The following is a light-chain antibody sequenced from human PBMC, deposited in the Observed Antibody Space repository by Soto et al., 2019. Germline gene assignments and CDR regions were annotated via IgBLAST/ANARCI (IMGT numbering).Light chain of an antibody. CDR1: SGHSSYA. V-gene: IGLV4-69*01. CDR2: LNSDGSH. Sequence: QLVLTQSPSASASLGASVKLTCALSSGHSSYAIAWHQQQPEKGPRALMKLNSDGSHTRGDGIPDRFSGSSSGAEGYLTISSLQSEDEADYYCQTWGTGILVFGGGTKLTVL. J-gene: IGLJ3*02. CDR3: QTWGTGILV.